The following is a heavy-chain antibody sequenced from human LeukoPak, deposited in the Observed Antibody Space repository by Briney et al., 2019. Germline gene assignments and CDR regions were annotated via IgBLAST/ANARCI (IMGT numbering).Heavy chain of an antibody. J-gene: IGHJ5*02. D-gene: IGHD2-15*01. V-gene: IGHV4-61*02. CDR2: IYTSGSI. CDR3: ARYCSGGRCSST. Sequence: SETLSLTCTVSGGSISSAKYYWRWIPQPAGKRLEWIGRIYTSGSIDYNPSLKSRVIISVDTSKNQFSLNLSSVTAADTAVYYCARYCSGGRCSSTWGQGTLVTVSS. CDR1: GGSISSAKYY.